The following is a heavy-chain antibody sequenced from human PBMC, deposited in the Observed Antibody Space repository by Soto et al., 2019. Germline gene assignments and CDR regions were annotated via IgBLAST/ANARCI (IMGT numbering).Heavy chain of an antibody. D-gene: IGHD3-10*02. J-gene: IGHJ5*02. CDR2: IHHTGST. CDR1: GGSINDHY. CDR3: ERQNVVRYNWFDP. V-gene: IGHV4-59*08. Sequence: QVQLQESGPGLVKPSETLSLICSVSGGSINDHYWNWIRQSPGKGLEWLGYIHHTGSTDYHRSLNRRITISLDTSKNRFSLTLHSVTAADTAVYYCERQNVVRYNWFDPWGRGIRVTVSS.